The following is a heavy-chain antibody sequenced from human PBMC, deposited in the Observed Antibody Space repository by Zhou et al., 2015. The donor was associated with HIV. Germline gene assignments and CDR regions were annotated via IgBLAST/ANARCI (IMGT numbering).Heavy chain of an antibody. CDR3: ARDRGGAARPAWRYFDL. V-gene: IGHV1-69*06. CDR1: GYTFTSFP. D-gene: IGHD6-6*01. Sequence: VQLVQSEAEVKKPGASVKISCRISGYTFTSFPIAWVRQAPGQGLEWMGGIIPFSGTVKNAQKFQGRVTITADRSTSTAYMELRSLRFEDTAVYYCARDRGGAARPAWRYFDLWGRGTLVTVSS. CDR2: IIPFSGTV. J-gene: IGHJ2*01.